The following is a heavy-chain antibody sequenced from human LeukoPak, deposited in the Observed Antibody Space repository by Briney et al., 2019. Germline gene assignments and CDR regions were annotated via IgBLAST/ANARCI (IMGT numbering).Heavy chain of an antibody. CDR2: IAADSSAI. J-gene: IGHJ6*02. Sequence: GGSLRLSCAASGFTFSSYSMNWVRQASGKGLEWVSYIAADSSAIYYADSVRGRCTISRDNAKNSLYLQMNSLRAEDTAVYYCARNAWKSYDSGRGRMDVWAKGPRSPSP. V-gene: IGHV3-48*01. CDR3: ARNAWKSYDSGRGRMDV. D-gene: IGHD3-10*01. CDR1: GFTFSSYS.